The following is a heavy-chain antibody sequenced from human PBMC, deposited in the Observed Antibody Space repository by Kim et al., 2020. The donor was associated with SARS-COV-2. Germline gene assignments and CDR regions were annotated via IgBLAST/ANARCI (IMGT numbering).Heavy chain of an antibody. CDR1: GGSISSDY. CDR2: IYYSGST. J-gene: IGHJ6*02. V-gene: IGHV4-59*08. D-gene: IGHD6-13*01. CDR3: ARHGSTYYYYYYGMDV. Sequence: SETLSLTCTVSGGSISSDYWSWIRQPPGKGLEWIGYIYYSGSTNYNPSLKSRVNISVDTSKNQFSLKLSSVTAADTAVYYCARHGSTYYYYYYGMDVWGQGTTVTVSS.